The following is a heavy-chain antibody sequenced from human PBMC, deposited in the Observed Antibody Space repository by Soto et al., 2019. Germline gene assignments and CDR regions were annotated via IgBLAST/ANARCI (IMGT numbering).Heavy chain of an antibody. Sequence: SETLSLTCTVSGGSLSSGDYYWNWVRQRPGKGLEWIGNIFYSGSTYYNPSLMSRLTIAVDTSKNQFSLSLISVTAADTAVYFCARDRYNYDSDGYYYFFDFWGQGTLVTVYS. V-gene: IGHV4-31*02. CDR3: ARDRYNYDSDGYYYFFDF. CDR1: GGSLSSGDYY. D-gene: IGHD3-22*01. J-gene: IGHJ4*02. CDR2: IFYSGST.